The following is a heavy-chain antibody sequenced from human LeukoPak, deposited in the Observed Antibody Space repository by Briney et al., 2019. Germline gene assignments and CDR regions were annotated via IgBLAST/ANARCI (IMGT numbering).Heavy chain of an antibody. V-gene: IGHV4-30-4*01. Sequence: SQTLSLTCYVSGGSVSSGDYYWSWIRQPPGKGLEWIGYIYYSGSTNYKPSLESRVTISVDTPKNRFSLKLTSVTAADTAVYYCAVSGRYYPRHFQSWGQGTLVTVSS. CDR2: IYYSGST. D-gene: IGHD1-26*01. CDR1: GGSVSSGDYY. CDR3: AVSGRYYPRHFQS. J-gene: IGHJ1*01.